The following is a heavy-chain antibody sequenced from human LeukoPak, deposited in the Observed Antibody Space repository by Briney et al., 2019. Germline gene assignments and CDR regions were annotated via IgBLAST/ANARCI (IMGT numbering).Heavy chain of an antibody. CDR3: ARESTYCSGGSCYYFDY. V-gene: IGHV3-21*01. CDR1: GFTFSSYS. J-gene: IGHJ4*02. CDR2: ISSSSSFI. Sequence: GGSLRLSCAASGFTFSSYSMNWVRQAPGKGLEWVSSISSSSSFIYYADSLKGRLTISRDNAKKSLYLQMNSLRAEDTAVYYCARESTYCSGGSCYYFDYWGQGTLVTVSS. D-gene: IGHD2-15*01.